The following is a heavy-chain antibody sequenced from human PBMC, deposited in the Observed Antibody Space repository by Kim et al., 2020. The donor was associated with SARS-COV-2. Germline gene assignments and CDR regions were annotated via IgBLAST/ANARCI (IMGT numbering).Heavy chain of an antibody. CDR2: ISSSGTYI. V-gene: IGHV3-21*01. Sequence: GGSLRLSCAASGFTFSSYSMNWVRQAPGKGLEWVSFISSSGTYIYYADSVKGRFTISRDNAKNSLFLQMNSLRADDTAVYFCARDSYATITTTTSDYCG. CDR3: ARDSYATITTTTSDY. CDR1: GFTFSSYS. D-gene: IGHD5-12*01. J-gene: IGHJ4*01.